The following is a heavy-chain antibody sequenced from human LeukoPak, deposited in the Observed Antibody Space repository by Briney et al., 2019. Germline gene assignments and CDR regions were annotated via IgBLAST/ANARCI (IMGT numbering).Heavy chain of an antibody. J-gene: IGHJ4*02. CDR2: FDPEDGET. Sequence: ASVKVSCKVSGYTLTELSMHWVRQAPGKGLEWMGGFDPEDGETIYAQKFQGRVTMTEDTSTDTAYMELSSLRSEDTAVYYCATLSYYYDSSGYFYWGQGTLLTVSS. CDR1: GYTLTELS. D-gene: IGHD3-22*01. V-gene: IGHV1-24*01. CDR3: ATLSYYYDSSGYFY.